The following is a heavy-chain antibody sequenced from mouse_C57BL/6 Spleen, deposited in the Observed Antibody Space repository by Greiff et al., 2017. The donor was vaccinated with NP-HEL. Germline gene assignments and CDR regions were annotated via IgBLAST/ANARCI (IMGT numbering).Heavy chain of an antibody. CDR3: ARGITTVVDLDY. V-gene: IGHV14-3*01. Sequence: VQLKESVAELVRPGASVKLSCTASGFNIKNTYMHWVKQRPEQGLEWIGRIDPANGNTKYAPKFQGKATMTADTSSNTAYLQLSSLTSEDTAIYYCARGITTVVDLDYWGQGTTLTVSS. CDR1: GFNIKNTY. D-gene: IGHD1-1*01. CDR2: IDPANGNT. J-gene: IGHJ2*01.